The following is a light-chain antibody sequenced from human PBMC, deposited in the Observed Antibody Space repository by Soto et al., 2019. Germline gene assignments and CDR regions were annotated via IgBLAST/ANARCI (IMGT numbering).Light chain of an antibody. Sequence: DIQMTQSPSTLSASVRDRVTITCRASQTISSWLAWFQQRPGRAPKFLIYKASSLKNGVPLRFSGSGSGTQFTLTNSSLQPDDFATYYCQQYNSYSFGQGTKVDI. V-gene: IGKV1-5*03. CDR2: KAS. CDR1: QTISSW. J-gene: IGKJ1*01. CDR3: QQYNSYS.